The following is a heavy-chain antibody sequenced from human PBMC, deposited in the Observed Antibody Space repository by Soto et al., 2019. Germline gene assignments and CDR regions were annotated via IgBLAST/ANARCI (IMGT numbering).Heavy chain of an antibody. CDR1: GYTFTSYD. CDR3: ARSPRAKGAYYYYMDV. Sequence: ASVKVSCKASGYTFTSYDINWVRQATGQGLEWMGWMNPNSSNTGYAQKLQGRVTMTRNTSISTAYIELSSLRSEDTAVYYCARSPRAKGAYYYYMDVWGKGTTVTVSS. CDR2: MNPNSSNT. V-gene: IGHV1-8*01. J-gene: IGHJ6*03.